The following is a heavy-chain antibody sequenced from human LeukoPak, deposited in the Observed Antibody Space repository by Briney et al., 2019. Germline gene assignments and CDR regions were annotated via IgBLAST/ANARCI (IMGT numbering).Heavy chain of an antibody. J-gene: IGHJ4*02. Sequence: GESLKISCKGSGYSFTRYWIGWVRQMPGKGLEWMGIIYPGDSDTRYRPSFQGQVTISVDKSISTAYLQWSSLKASDTAMYYCARQGGNSKYYFDYWGQGTLVTVSS. CDR1: GYSFTRYW. V-gene: IGHV5-51*01. CDR3: ARQGGNSKYYFDY. D-gene: IGHD1-1*01. CDR2: IYPGDSDT.